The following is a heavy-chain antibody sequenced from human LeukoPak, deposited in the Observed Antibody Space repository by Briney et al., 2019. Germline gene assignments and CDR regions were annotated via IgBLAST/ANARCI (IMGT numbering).Heavy chain of an antibody. CDR3: ASRNPPYCSSTSCYGS. D-gene: IGHD2-2*01. V-gene: IGHV5-51*01. Sequence: GESLKISCKGSGYSFTSYWIGWVRQMPGKGLEWMGIIYPGDSDTRYSPSFQGQVTISADKSISTAYLQWSSLKASDTAMYYCASRNPPYCSSTSCYGSWGQGTLVTVSS. J-gene: IGHJ4*02. CDR1: GYSFTSYW. CDR2: IYPGDSDT.